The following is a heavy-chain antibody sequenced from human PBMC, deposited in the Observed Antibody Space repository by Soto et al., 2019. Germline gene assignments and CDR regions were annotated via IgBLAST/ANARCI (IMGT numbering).Heavy chain of an antibody. CDR1: GFTFSSYG. V-gene: IGHV3-30*18. J-gene: IGHJ1*01. Sequence: PGGSLRLSCAASGFTFSSYGMHWVRQAPGKGLEWLAVISYDGSNKYYADSVKGRFTVSRDNSKNTLYLQMNSLRAEDTAVYYCAKDLTYYYDSSGYFFQHWGQGTLVTVS. D-gene: IGHD3-22*01. CDR3: AKDLTYYYDSSGYFFQH. CDR2: ISYDGSNK.